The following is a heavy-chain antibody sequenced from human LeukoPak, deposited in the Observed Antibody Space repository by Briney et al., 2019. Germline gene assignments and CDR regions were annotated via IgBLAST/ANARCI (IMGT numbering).Heavy chain of an antibody. CDR2: IHHGGNI. V-gene: IGHV4-38-2*02. D-gene: IGHD2-21*01. Sequence: SETLSLTCTVSGYSISSGYYWGWIRQSPGKGLEWIGSIHHGGNIYYNPSLKSRVTISVDRSKNQFSLKLSSVTAADTAVYYCARDGGDRDTYFDYWGQGTLVTVSS. J-gene: IGHJ4*02. CDR3: ARDGGDRDTYFDY. CDR1: GYSISSGYY.